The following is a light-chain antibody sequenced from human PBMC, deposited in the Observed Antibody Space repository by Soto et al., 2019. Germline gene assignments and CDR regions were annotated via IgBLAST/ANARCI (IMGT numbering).Light chain of an antibody. CDR3: QQRSNWPRT. CDR2: GAS. V-gene: IGKV3-15*01. CDR1: QSVSSN. J-gene: IGKJ1*01. Sequence: EIAMTQSPATLSVSPGERATLSCRASQSVSSNLAWYQQKPGQAPRLLIYGASTRATGIPARFSGSGSGTEFTLTISCLQSEDFATYYCQQRSNWPRTFGQGTKVDIK.